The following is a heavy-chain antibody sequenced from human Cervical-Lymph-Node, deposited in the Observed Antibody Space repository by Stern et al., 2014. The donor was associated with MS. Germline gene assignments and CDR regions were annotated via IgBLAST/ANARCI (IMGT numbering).Heavy chain of an antibody. CDR3: ARDCRLRYFDNYGMDV. CDR2: IYTSGST. CDR1: GGSISSGSYY. J-gene: IGHJ6*02. V-gene: IGHV4-61*02. Sequence: VQLVESGPGLVKPSQTLSLTCTVSGGSISSGSYYWSWIRQPAGKGLEWIGRIYTSGSTNYNPSLKSRVTISVDTPKNNFPLKGGFVTAADTAVYYCARDCRLRYFDNYGMDVWGQGTTVTVSS. D-gene: IGHD3-9*01.